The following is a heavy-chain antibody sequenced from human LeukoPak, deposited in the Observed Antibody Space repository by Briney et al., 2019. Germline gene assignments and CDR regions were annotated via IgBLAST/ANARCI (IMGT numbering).Heavy chain of an antibody. CDR1: GGSFSGYY. D-gene: IGHD5-12*01. CDR3: ARGQETGSGYYYYYGMDV. J-gene: IGHJ6*02. Sequence: PSETLSLTCAVYGGSFSGYYWSWSRQPPGKGLEWIGEISPSGSTNHNPSLKSRVTISVDTSKNQFSLMLNSVTAADTAVYYCARGQETGSGYYYYYGMDVWGPGNTVTVSS. V-gene: IGHV4-34*01. CDR2: ISPSGST.